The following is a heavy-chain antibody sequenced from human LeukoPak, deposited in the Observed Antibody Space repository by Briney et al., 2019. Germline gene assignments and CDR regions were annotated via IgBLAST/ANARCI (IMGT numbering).Heavy chain of an antibody. CDR1: GFTFNTYS. J-gene: IGHJ4*02. Sequence: GGSLRLSCAASGFTFNTYSMNWVRQAPGKGLEWVSYITSSSSSIYYADSVKGRFTISRDNAKNSLYLQMNSLRAEDTAVYYCARMYYYGSGSRGSFDYWGQGTLVTVSS. V-gene: IGHV3-48*01. CDR3: ARMYYYGSGSRGSFDY. CDR2: ITSSSSSI. D-gene: IGHD3-10*01.